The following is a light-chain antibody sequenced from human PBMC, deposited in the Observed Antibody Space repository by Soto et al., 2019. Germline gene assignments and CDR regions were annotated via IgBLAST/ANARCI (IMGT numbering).Light chain of an antibody. CDR2: DAS. J-gene: IGKJ4*01. CDR3: QQLRMYPST. Sequence: EIVLTQSPATLSLSPGERATLSCRASQSVSSYLAWYQQKPGQAPRLLIYDASNGATGIPARFSGSGSGTDFALTITSLQAEDFATYYCQQLRMYPSTFGGGTKV. V-gene: IGKV3-11*01. CDR1: QSVSSY.